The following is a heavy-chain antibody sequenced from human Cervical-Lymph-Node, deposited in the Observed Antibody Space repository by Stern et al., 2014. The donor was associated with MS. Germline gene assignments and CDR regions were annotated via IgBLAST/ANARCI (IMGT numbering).Heavy chain of an antibody. CDR2: IYYSGST. CDR1: GGSISSYY. Sequence: QLQLQESGPGLVKPSETLSLTCTVSGGSISSYYWSWIRQPPGKGLEWIGHIYYSGSTNYNPSLKSRVTISVDTSKNQFSLKLSSVTAADTAVYYCARGNYDSSGPPFDLWGRGTLVTVSS. D-gene: IGHD3-22*01. CDR3: ARGNYDSSGPPFDL. V-gene: IGHV4-59*01. J-gene: IGHJ2*01.